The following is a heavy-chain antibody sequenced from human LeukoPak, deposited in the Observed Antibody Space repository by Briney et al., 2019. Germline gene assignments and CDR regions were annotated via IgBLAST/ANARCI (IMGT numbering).Heavy chain of an antibody. Sequence: SQNLSLNCDSSGGSVSRNSAAWNWIRQSPSRGLEWLARADYRSKWYYDYAVSVKSRITINTDTSKNQFTLQLNFVTPEDTAVYYCVGCSGGSCHSGAFEIWGQGTKVTVSS. J-gene: IGHJ3*02. CDR1: GGSVSRNSAA. V-gene: IGHV6-1*01. CDR2: ADYRSKWYY. CDR3: VGCSGGSCHSGAFEI. D-gene: IGHD2-15*01.